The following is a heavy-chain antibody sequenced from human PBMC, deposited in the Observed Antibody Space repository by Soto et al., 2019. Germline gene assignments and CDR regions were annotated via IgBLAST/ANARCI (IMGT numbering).Heavy chain of an antibody. CDR3: ARYVSDIMRSTFEY. CDR1: GGSIGTYY. V-gene: IGHV4-59*01. CDR2: INYSGSA. J-gene: IGHJ4*02. D-gene: IGHD5-12*01. Sequence: SETLSLTCTVSGGSIGTYYWSWIRQSPGKGLEWIGYINYSGSANYNPSLKSRVTISVDTSKDQFSLKVRSVTAADTAVYYCARYVSDIMRSTFEYWGQGTLVTVSS.